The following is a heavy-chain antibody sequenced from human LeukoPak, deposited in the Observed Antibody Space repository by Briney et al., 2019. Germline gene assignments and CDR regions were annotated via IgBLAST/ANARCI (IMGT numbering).Heavy chain of an antibody. D-gene: IGHD6-19*01. CDR2: IYYSGST. Sequence: SETLSLTCTVSGGSISSSSYYWGWIRQPPGKGLEWIGSIYYSGSTYYNPSLKSRVTISVDTSKNQFSLKLSSVTAADTAVYYCARVDSSGFPYYYYMDVWGKGTTVTVSS. J-gene: IGHJ6*03. V-gene: IGHV4-39*07. CDR3: ARVDSSGFPYYYYMDV. CDR1: GGSISSSSYY.